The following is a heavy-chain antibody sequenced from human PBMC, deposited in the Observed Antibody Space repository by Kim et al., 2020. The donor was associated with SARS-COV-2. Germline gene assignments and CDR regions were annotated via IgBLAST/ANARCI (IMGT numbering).Heavy chain of an antibody. CDR3: ARNPLGYCSSTSCYYYYYMDV. CDR2: INAGNGNT. Sequence: ASVKVSCKASGYTFTSYAMHWVRQAPGQRLEWMGWINAGNGNTKYSQKFQGRVTITRDTSASTAYMELSSLRSEDTAVYYCARNPLGYCSSTSCYYYYYMDVWGNGTTVTVSS. D-gene: IGHD2-2*01. J-gene: IGHJ6*03. CDR1: GYTFTSYA. V-gene: IGHV1-3*01.